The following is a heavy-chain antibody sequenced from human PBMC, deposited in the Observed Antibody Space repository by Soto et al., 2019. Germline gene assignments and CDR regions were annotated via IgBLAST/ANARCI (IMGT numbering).Heavy chain of an antibody. Sequence: SLKLSSAASGLTFYNYAMTWIRQTPGKGVEWVSTIRETGNTYYADSVRGRFATSRDNSENTLYLQMSSLRAEDTAVYSCARQQMGVICALDYWGEGTLGTVSS. CDR1: GLTFYNYA. J-gene: IGHJ4*02. D-gene: IGHD3-10*01. CDR2: IRETGNT. CDR3: ARQQMGVICALDY. V-gene: IGHV3-23*01.